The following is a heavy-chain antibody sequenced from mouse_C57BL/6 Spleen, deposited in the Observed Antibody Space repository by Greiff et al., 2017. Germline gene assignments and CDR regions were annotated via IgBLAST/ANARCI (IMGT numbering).Heavy chain of an antibody. CDR1: GYTFTDYN. Sequence: EVKLMESGPELVKPGASVKIPCKASGYTFTDYNMDWVKQSHGKSLEWIGDINPNNGGTIYNQKFKGKATLTVDKSSSTAYMELRSLTSEDTAVYYCARAFYDGYYPYAMDYWGQGTSVTVSS. J-gene: IGHJ4*01. D-gene: IGHD2-3*01. CDR3: ARAFYDGYYPYAMDY. V-gene: IGHV1-18*01. CDR2: INPNNGGT.